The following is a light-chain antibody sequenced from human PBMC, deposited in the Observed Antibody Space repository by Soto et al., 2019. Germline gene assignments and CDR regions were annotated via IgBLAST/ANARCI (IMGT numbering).Light chain of an antibody. Sequence: EIVITQSPATLSVSPGERATLSCRASQSVSSDLAWYQQKPGQAPRLLMYGASTRATGIPARFSGSGSGTEFTLTISSLQSEDFAVYYCQQYNNWPGTFGQGTKVDIK. CDR2: GAS. CDR1: QSVSSD. V-gene: IGKV3D-15*01. CDR3: QQYNNWPGT. J-gene: IGKJ1*01.